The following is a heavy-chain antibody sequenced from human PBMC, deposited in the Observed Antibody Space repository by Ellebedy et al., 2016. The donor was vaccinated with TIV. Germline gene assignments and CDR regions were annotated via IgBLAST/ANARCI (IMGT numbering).Heavy chain of an antibody. J-gene: IGHJ3*02. Sequence: AASVKVSCKVFGYTLTELSIHWVRQAPGQGLEWMGIINPSGGSTSYAQRFQGRVTMTRDTSTSTVYMEMSSLRSENTAVYFCARDERRSSRAAFDIWGQGTMVTVSS. CDR2: INPSGGST. V-gene: IGHV1-46*01. D-gene: IGHD2-2*01. CDR3: ARDERRSSRAAFDI. CDR1: GYTLTELS.